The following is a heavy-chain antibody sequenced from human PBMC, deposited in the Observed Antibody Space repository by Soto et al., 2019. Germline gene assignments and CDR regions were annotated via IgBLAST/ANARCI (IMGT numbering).Heavy chain of an antibody. CDR2: INSDGTTT. D-gene: IGHD4-4*01. J-gene: IGHJ4*02. V-gene: IGHV3-74*01. Sequence: EVRLVESGGGLVQPGGSLRLSCAASGFTFTTRWMHWVRQVPGKGLVWVSYINSDGTTTTYADSVKGRFTISRDNAKSTVYLQMNSLSVDDTAIYYCASDNSYSNDYWGQGTLVTVSS. CDR3: ASDNSYSNDY. CDR1: GFTFTTRW.